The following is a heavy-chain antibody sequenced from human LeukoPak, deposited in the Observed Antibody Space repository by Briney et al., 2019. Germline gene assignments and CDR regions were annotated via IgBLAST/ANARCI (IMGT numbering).Heavy chain of an antibody. J-gene: IGHJ3*02. V-gene: IGHV1-2*06. CDR1: GYTFTGYY. Sequence: ASVKVSCKASGYTFTGYYMHWVRQAPGQGLEWMGRINPNSGGTNYAQKFQGRVTMTRDTSISTAYMELSSLRSEDTAVYYCARNAYYYDSSGYYFRRDAFDIWGQGTMVTVSS. D-gene: IGHD3-22*01. CDR2: INPNSGGT. CDR3: ARNAYYYDSSGYYFRRDAFDI.